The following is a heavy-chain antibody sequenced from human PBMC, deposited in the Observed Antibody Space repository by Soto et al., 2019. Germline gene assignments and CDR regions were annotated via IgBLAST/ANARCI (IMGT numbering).Heavy chain of an antibody. J-gene: IGHJ5*02. V-gene: IGHV4-31*03. CDR1: GGSISSCGYY. CDR3: ARCSLVVVPAPGFDP. D-gene: IGHD2-2*01. CDR2: IYYSGTT. Sequence: SEALSLTCTVSGGSISSCGYYWIWIRQHPGKGLEWIGYIYYSGTTYYNPSLKSRVTISVDTSKNQFSLKLSSVSAADTALYYCARCSLVVVPAPGFDPWGRGTLVTVSS.